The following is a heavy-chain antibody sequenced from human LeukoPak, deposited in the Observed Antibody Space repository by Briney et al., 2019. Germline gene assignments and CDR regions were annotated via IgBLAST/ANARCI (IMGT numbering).Heavy chain of an antibody. D-gene: IGHD6-6*01. Sequence: PGGSLRLSCAASGFTVSSNYMSWVRQAPGKGLEWVSVIYSGGSTYYADSVKGRFTISRDNSKNTLYLQMNSLRAEDTAVYYCARLGQLAYYYYGMDVWGQGTTVTVSS. CDR1: GFTVSSNY. CDR3: ARLGQLAYYYYGMDV. J-gene: IGHJ6*02. CDR2: IYSGGST. V-gene: IGHV3-66*04.